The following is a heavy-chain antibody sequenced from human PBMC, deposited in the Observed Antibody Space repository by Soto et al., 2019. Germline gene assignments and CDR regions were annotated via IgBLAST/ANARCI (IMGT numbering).Heavy chain of an antibody. Sequence: SAKVSCKASGFTFTSSAVQWVRQARGQRLEWIGWIVVGSGNTNYAQKFQERVTITRDMSTSTAYMELSSLRSDDTAVYCCAADGNHCSSTSCYPYFDYWGQGTLVTVSS. CDR2: IVVGSGNT. CDR1: GFTFTSSA. D-gene: IGHD2-2*01. CDR3: AADGNHCSSTSCYPYFDY. V-gene: IGHV1-58*01. J-gene: IGHJ4*02.